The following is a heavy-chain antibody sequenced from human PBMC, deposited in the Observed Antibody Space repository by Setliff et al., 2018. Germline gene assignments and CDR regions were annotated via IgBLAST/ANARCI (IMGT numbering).Heavy chain of an antibody. CDR2: IKQDGSEK. Sequence: GGSLRLSCAASGFTFSSYWMSWVRQAPGKGLEWVANIKQDGSEKYYVDSVKGRFTISRDNAKNSLYLQMSSLRAEDTAVYYCARTAGSSSASGFDYWGQGTLVTVSS. CDR3: ARTAGSSSASGFDY. J-gene: IGHJ4*02. V-gene: IGHV3-7*01. CDR1: GFTFSSYW. D-gene: IGHD2-15*01.